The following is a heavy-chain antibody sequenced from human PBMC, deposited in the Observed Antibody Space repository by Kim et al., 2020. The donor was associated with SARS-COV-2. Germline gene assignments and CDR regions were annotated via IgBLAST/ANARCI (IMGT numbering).Heavy chain of an antibody. CDR2: INAGNGNT. CDR3: ARGLLNQLLFLAVAGTFDY. J-gene: IGHJ4*01. CDR1: GYTFTSYA. Sequence: ASVKVSCKASGYTFTSYAMHWVRQAPGQRLEWMGWINAGNGNTRYLQKFQGRVTITRDTSASTAYMELSSLRSEDTAVYYFARGLLNQLLFLAVAGTFDY. D-gene: IGHD6-19*01. V-gene: IGHV1-3*01.